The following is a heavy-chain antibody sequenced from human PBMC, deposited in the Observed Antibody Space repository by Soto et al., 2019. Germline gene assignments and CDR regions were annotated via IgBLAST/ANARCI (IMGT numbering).Heavy chain of an antibody. Sequence: SETLSLTCTVSGGSISSYYWSWIRQPPGKGLEWIGYIYYSGSTNYNPSLKSRVTISVDTSKNQFSLKLSSVTAADTAVYYCARWKFEVFTMRSYYYGMDVWGQGTTVTVSS. J-gene: IGHJ6*02. CDR1: GGSISSYY. CDR2: IYYSGST. V-gene: IGHV4-59*08. D-gene: IGHD3-3*01. CDR3: ARWKFEVFTMRSYYYGMDV.